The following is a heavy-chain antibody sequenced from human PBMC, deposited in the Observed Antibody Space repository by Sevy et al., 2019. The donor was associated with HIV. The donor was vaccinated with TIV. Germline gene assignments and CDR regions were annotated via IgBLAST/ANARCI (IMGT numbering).Heavy chain of an antibody. J-gene: IGHJ4*02. CDR2: IYSDGTT. D-gene: IGHD6-6*01. CDR3: VGADRPNQGDF. Sequence: GGSLRLSCAASGYTVSRNFMSWIRQAPGKGLEWVSIIYSDGTTFYADSVKGRFTISRDNSRNTLYLQMNTLRAEDTVVYYCVGADRPNQGDFWGQGTLVTVSS. V-gene: IGHV3-53*01. CDR1: GYTVSRNF.